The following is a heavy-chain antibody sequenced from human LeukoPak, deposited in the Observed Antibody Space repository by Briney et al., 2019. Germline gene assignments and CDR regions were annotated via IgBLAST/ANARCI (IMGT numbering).Heavy chain of an antibody. Sequence: PGGSLRLSCAASGFTFSSYSMNWVRQAPGKGLEWVSSISSSSSYIYYADSLKGRFTISSDNAKNSLYLQMNSLRTEDTAVYYCARSGGYGWDYWGQGTLVTVSS. CDR2: ISSSSSYI. CDR3: ARSGGYGWDY. V-gene: IGHV3-21*01. CDR1: GFTFSSYS. J-gene: IGHJ4*02. D-gene: IGHD5-12*01.